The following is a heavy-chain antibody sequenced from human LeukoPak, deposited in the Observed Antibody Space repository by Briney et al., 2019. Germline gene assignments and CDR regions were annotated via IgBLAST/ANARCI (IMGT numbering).Heavy chain of an antibody. CDR2: VHYTGNT. V-gene: IGHV4-59*08. CDR1: GGSISRFY. CDR3: ARWFCITNTCFHMDV. D-gene: IGHD3-10*01. J-gene: IGHJ6*03. Sequence: PSETLSLTCTFSGGSISRFYWSWIRQPPGGGLEGIGYVHYTGNTASNPSLTRGVTMSVSTSKNEFSLKLSSVTAADSAVYYCARWFCITNTCFHMDVWGKGTTVTVSS.